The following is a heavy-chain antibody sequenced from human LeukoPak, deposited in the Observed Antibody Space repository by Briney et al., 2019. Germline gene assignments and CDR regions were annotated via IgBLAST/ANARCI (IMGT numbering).Heavy chain of an antibody. Sequence: ASVKVSCKASGYTFTIYGISWVRQPPGQGLELMGWISAYNGNTNYAQKLQGRVTMTTDTSTSTAYMELRSLRSDDTAVYYCARALPHRRLMDTTMEQHWFDPWGQGTLVTVSS. V-gene: IGHV1-18*01. CDR1: GYTFTIYG. J-gene: IGHJ5*02. CDR3: ARALPHRRLMDTTMEQHWFDP. CDR2: ISAYNGNT. D-gene: IGHD5-18*01.